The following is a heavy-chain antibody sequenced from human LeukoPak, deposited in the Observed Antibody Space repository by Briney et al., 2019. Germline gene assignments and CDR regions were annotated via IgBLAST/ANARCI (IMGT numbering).Heavy chain of an antibody. V-gene: IGHV4-59*01. J-gene: IGHJ4*02. D-gene: IGHD5-24*01. Sequence: SETLSLTCTVSGGSISSYYWSWIRQPPGKGLEWIGYIYYSGSTNYNPSLKSRDTISVDTSKNQFCLELSSVTAADAAVLCWPRLRWLQLIDYWGQGTLVTVPS. CDR1: GGSISSYY. CDR2: IYYSGST. CDR3: PRLRWLQLIDY.